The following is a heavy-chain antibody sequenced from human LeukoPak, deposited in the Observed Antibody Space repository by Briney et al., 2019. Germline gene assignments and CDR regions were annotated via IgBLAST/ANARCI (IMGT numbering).Heavy chain of an antibody. V-gene: IGHV2-70*01. D-gene: IGHD6-19*01. CDR1: GFSLSTSGMC. J-gene: IGHJ5*02. CDR3: ARTPRLYSSGWYSWFDR. CDR2: YAWDDDK. Sequence: SGPTLVNPTQTPTLTCTFSGFSLSTSGMCVSWIRQPPGKALEWLALYAWDDDKHYSTSLKTRLTISKDTSKNQVVLTMTNMDPVDTATYYCARTPRLYSSGWYSWFDRWGQGTMVTVS.